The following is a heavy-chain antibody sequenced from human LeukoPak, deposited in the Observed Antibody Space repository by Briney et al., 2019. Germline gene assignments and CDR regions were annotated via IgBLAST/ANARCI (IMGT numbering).Heavy chain of an antibody. CDR2: ISAYNGNT. CDR3: ARGTHDFAIFGVVIIGPLDY. Sequence: ASVKVSCKASGYTFTSYGISWVRQAPGQGLEWMGWISAYNGNTNYAQKLQGRVTMTTDTSTSTAYMELRSLRSDDTAVYYCARGTHDFAIFGVVIIGPLDYWGQGTLVTVSS. V-gene: IGHV1-18*01. J-gene: IGHJ4*02. CDR1: GYTFTSYG. D-gene: IGHD3-3*01.